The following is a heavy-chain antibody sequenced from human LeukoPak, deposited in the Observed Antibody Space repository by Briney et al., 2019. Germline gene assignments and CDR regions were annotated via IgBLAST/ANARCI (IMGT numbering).Heavy chain of an antibody. Sequence: SGGSLRLSCAPSGFTLSIYGMHWVRQAPGKGLELVAFIRYDGSNKYYADSVKGRFTISRDKYKNTLYLQMNSLRAEDTAVYYCAKDFAKGYSYGDFDYWGQGTLVTVSS. CDR1: GFTLSIYG. D-gene: IGHD5-18*01. CDR2: IRYDGSNK. V-gene: IGHV3-30*02. J-gene: IGHJ4*02. CDR3: AKDFAKGYSYGDFDY.